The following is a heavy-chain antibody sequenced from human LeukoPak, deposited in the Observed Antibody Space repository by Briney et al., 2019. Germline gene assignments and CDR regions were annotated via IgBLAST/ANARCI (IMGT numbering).Heavy chain of an antibody. CDR3: ARWGEDVKDSFDV. CDR2: ISFTGTT. V-gene: IGHV4-31*03. CDR1: GGSFSIGSSY. D-gene: IGHD1-26*01. J-gene: IGHJ3*01. Sequence: SETLSLTCTVSGGSFSIGSSYWSWLRQHPVKGLEWIGYISFTGTTYYNLSLKSRVRISSDTSKNQFSLNLRSVSAADTAVYFCARWGEDVKDSFDVWGQGTLVTVSS.